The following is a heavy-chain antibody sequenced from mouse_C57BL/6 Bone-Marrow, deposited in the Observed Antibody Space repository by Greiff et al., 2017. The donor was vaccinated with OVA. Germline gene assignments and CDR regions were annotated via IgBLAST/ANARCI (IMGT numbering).Heavy chain of an antibody. CDR2: IDPSDSYT. CDR1: GYTFTSYW. Sequence: VQLQQSGAELVKPGASVKLSCKASGYTFTSYWMQWVKQRPGQGLEWIGEIDPSDSYTNYNQKFKGKATLTVDPSSSTAYMQLSSLTSEDSAVYYCAREDVYYDYDGRFAYWGQGTLVTVSA. D-gene: IGHD2-4*01. J-gene: IGHJ3*01. V-gene: IGHV1-50*01. CDR3: AREDVYYDYDGRFAY.